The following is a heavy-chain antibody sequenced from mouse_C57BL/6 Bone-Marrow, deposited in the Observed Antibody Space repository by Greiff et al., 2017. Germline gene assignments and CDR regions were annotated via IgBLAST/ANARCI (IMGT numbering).Heavy chain of an antibody. J-gene: IGHJ4*01. Sequence: EVNVVESGAELVKPGASVKLSCTASGFNIKDYYMHWVKQRTEQGLEWIGRIDPEDGETKYAPKFQGKATITAATSSNTAYLQLSSLTSEDTAVYYCASSGEGDAMDYWGQGTSVTVSS. CDR3: ASSGEGDAMDY. CDR2: IDPEDGET. V-gene: IGHV14-2*01. CDR1: GFNIKDYY. D-gene: IGHD3-3*01.